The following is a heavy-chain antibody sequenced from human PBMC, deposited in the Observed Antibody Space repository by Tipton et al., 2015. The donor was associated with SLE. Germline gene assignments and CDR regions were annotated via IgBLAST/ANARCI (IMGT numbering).Heavy chain of an antibody. CDR2: INPHSGGT. Sequence: QLVQSGAEVKKPGASVKVSCKASGYTFTSFGISWVRQAPGQGLEWVGWINPHSGGTNYAQKFQGRVTMTRDTSISTAYMELSRLRSDDTAVYYCARSGIAAAGTIDYWGQGTLVTVSS. J-gene: IGHJ4*02. CDR1: GYTFTSFG. CDR3: ARSGIAAAGTIDY. V-gene: IGHV1-2*02. D-gene: IGHD6-13*01.